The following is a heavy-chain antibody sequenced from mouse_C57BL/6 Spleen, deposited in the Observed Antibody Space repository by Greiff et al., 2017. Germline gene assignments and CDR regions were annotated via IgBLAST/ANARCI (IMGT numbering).Heavy chain of an antibody. CDR1: GFTFSDYY. CDR3: ARRITTVVEGWYFDV. V-gene: IGHV5-12*01. D-gene: IGHD1-1*01. J-gene: IGHJ1*03. CDR2: ISNGGGST. Sequence: EVQVVESGGGLVQPGGSLKLSCAASGFTFSDYYMYWVRQTPEKRLEWVAYISNGGGSTYYPDTVKGRFTISRDNAKNTLYLQMSRLKSEDTAMXYCARRITTVVEGWYFDVWGTGTTVTGSS.